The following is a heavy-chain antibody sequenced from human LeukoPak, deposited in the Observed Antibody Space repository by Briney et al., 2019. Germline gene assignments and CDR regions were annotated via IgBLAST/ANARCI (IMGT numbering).Heavy chain of an antibody. Sequence: PSETLSHTCTVSGGSISSGSYYWSWIRQPAGKGLEWIGRIYTSGSTNYNPSLKSRVTISVDTSKNQFSLKLSSVTAADTTVYYCAGTTITIFGVVIISHYFDYWGQGTLVTVSS. CDR1: GGSISSGSYY. V-gene: IGHV4-61*02. CDR2: IYTSGST. CDR3: AGTTITIFGVVIISHYFDY. D-gene: IGHD3-3*01. J-gene: IGHJ4*02.